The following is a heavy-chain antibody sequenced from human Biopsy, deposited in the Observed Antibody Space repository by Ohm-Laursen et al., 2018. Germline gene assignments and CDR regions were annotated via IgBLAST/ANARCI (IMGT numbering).Heavy chain of an antibody. CDR3: ARADASTFDS. CDR2: ISVYNGNT. CDR1: GYTFVNYG. J-gene: IGHJ4*02. V-gene: IGHV1-18*01. Sequence: SVKVSCKASGYTFVNYGISWVRQAPGQGLERMGWISVYNGNTDYPHKFQGRVSLTRDTSADTAYMKLTSLTSEDTATYYCARADASTFDSWGQGTLVTVSS.